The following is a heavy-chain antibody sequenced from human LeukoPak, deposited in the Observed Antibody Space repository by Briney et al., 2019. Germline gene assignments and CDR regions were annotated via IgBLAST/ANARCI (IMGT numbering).Heavy chain of an antibody. J-gene: IGHJ4*02. CDR2: IYYSGST. Sequence: SQTLSLTCTVSGGSINSGSYYWSWIRQPPGKGLEWIGYIYYSGSTNYNPSLKSRVTISVDTSKNQFSLKLSSVTAADTAVYYCARGDIAARLYYFDYWGQGTLVTVSS. CDR1: GGSINSGSYY. CDR3: ARGDIAARLYYFDY. V-gene: IGHV4-61*01. D-gene: IGHD6-6*01.